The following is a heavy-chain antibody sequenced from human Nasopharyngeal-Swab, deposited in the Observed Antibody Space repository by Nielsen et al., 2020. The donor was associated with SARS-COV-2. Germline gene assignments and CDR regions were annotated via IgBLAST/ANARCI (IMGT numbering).Heavy chain of an antibody. Sequence: WIRQPPGKGLKWIGYIYHSGSTYYNPSLKSRVTISVDRSKNQFSLKLSSVTAADTAVYYCARGSAQYSGYDIGHYYYYYMDVWGKGTTVTVSS. CDR2: IYHSGST. CDR3: ARGSAQYSGYDIGHYYYYYMDV. V-gene: IGHV4-30-2*01. J-gene: IGHJ6*03. D-gene: IGHD5-12*01.